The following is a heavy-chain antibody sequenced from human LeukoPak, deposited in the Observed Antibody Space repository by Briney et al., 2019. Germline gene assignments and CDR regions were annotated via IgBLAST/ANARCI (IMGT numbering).Heavy chain of an antibody. CDR1: GGSFRGNY. CDR2: INHSGNT. J-gene: IGHJ4*02. Sequence: SETLSLTCAVYGGSFRGNYWIWIRQPPGKGLEWIGEINHSGNTNYNPSLKSRVTMSVDTSKNQISLKMSCVGAADTAVYYCAKKADGPTSNYFDYWGQGTLVTVSS. V-gene: IGHV4-34*01. CDR3: AKKADGPTSNYFDY.